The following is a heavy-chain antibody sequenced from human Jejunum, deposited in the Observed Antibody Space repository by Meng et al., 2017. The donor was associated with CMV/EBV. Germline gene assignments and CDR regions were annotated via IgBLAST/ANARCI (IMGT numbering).Heavy chain of an antibody. CDR2: IYYSGSR. V-gene: IGHV4-30-4*01. CDR3: ARVTGKIYYDGSGYPEAFDY. J-gene: IGHJ4*02. D-gene: IGHD3-22*01. CDR1: GDSISSTDYY. Sequence: VQRQGSGPVMVKPSPALSLTCTVSGDSISSTDYYWSWVRQPPGKGLEWIGYIYYSGSRYYNPSLKSRVTISVDTSKNQFSLKLSSVTAADTAVYYCARVTGKIYYDGSGYPEAFDYWGQGTLVTVSS.